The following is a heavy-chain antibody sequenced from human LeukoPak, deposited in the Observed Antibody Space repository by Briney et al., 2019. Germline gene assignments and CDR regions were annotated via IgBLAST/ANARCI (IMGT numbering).Heavy chain of an antibody. V-gene: IGHV3-7*01. CDR2: IKQDRSEK. D-gene: IGHD3-22*01. J-gene: IGHJ4*02. CDR1: GFTFSSYW. CDR3: ARASSSGYRGADF. Sequence: GGSLRLSCAASGFTFSSYWMSWVRQAPGKGLEWVANIKQDRSEKYYVDSVKGRFTISRDNAKNSLYLQMNSLRAEDTAVYYCARASSSGYRGADFWGQGTLVTVSS.